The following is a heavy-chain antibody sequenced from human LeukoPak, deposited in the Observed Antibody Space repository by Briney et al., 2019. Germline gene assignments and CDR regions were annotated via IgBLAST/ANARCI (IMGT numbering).Heavy chain of an antibody. Sequence: GGSLRLSCAASGFTFSSYGMNWVRQAPGKGLEWISGISPSGGGTYYADFVKGRFTISRDDSKNTLYLQMNSLRAEDTAVYYCAKDRGDDILTGYYPFDYWGQGTLVTVSS. J-gene: IGHJ4*02. CDR1: GFTFSSYG. D-gene: IGHD3-9*01. V-gene: IGHV3-23*01. CDR3: AKDRGDDILTGYYPFDY. CDR2: ISPSGGGT.